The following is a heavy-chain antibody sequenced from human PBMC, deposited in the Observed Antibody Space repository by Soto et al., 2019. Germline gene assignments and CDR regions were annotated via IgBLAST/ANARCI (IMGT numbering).Heavy chain of an antibody. CDR1: GYTFTGYY. D-gene: IGHD1-26*01. CDR2: INPNSGGT. V-gene: IGHV1-2*04. CDR3: ARDLRRNSGSYFDY. J-gene: IGHJ4*02. Sequence: GASVKVSCKASGYTFTGYYMHWVRQAPGQGLEWMGWINPNSGGTNYAQKFQGWVTMTRDTSISTAYMELSSLRAEDTSIYYCARDLRRNSGSYFDYWGQGTPVTVSS.